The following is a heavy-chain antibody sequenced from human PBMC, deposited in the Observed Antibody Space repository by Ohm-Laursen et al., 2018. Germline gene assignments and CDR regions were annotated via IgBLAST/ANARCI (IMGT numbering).Heavy chain of an antibody. Sequence: PTQTLTLTCTFSGFSLSTSGMCVRWIRQPPGKALEWLARIDWDDDKYYSTSLKTRLTISKDTPKNQVVLTMTNMDPVDTATYYCARAPMVTANYCFDHWGQGTLVTVSS. D-gene: IGHD2-21*02. CDR3: ARAPMVTANYCFDH. V-gene: IGHV2-70*11. CDR2: IDWDDDK. CDR1: GFSLSTSGMC. J-gene: IGHJ4*02.